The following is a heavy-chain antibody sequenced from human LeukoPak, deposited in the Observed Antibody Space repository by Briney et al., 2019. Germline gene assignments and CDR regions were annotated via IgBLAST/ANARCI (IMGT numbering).Heavy chain of an antibody. CDR3: ARTRRWLQLGFDY. D-gene: IGHD5-24*01. CDR1: GSSISSYY. V-gene: IGHV4-59*01. J-gene: IGHJ4*02. Sequence: SETLSLTCTVSGSSISSYYWSWIRQPPGKGLEWIGYIYYSGSTNYNPSLKSRVTISVDTSKNQFSLKPSSVTAADTAVYYCARTRRWLQLGFDYWGQGTLVTVSS. CDR2: IYYSGST.